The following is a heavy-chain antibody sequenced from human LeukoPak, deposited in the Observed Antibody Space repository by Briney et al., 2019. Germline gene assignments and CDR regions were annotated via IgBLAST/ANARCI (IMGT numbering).Heavy chain of an antibody. Sequence: PSGTLSLTCAVSGGSISNDNWWSWVRQTPGKGLEWFGEIHHTGRTNYNPSLKSRVTISVDKSKNQFSLGLTSVTAADTAVYYCARRPTYFGWRPSESPSYFDFWGQGTLVTVSS. CDR2: IHHTGRT. D-gene: IGHD3-9*01. CDR1: GGSISNDNW. V-gene: IGHV4-4*02. J-gene: IGHJ4*02. CDR3: ARRPTYFGWRPSESPSYFDF.